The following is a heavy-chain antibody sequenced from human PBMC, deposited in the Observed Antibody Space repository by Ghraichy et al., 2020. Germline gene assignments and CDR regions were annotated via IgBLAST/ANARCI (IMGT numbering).Heavy chain of an antibody. J-gene: IGHJ4*02. V-gene: IGHV1-2*02. D-gene: IGHD5-12*01. Sequence: ASVKVSCKASGYTFTGYYMHWVRQAPGQGLEWMGWINPNSGGTNYAQKFQGRVTMTRDTSISTAYMELSRLRSDDTAVYYCARDSQYSGYDYSYWGQGTLVTVSS. CDR1: GYTFTGYY. CDR3: ARDSQYSGYDYSY. CDR2: INPNSGGT.